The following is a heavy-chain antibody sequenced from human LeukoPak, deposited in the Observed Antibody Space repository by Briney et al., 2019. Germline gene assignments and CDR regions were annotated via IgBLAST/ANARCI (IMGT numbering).Heavy chain of an antibody. D-gene: IGHD6-19*01. J-gene: IGHJ4*02. CDR3: ARDRGSGWYEGDY. CDR1: GGSISSSSYY. Sequence: PSETLSLTCTVSGGSISSSSYYWGWIRQPPGKGLEWIGSIYYSGSTYYNPSLKSRVTISVDTSKNQFSLKLSSVTAADTAVYYCARDRGSGWYEGDYWGQGTLVTVSS. CDR2: IYYSGST. V-gene: IGHV4-39*07.